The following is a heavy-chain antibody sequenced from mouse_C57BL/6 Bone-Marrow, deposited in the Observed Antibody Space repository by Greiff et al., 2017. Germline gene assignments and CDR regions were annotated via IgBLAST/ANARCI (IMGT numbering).Heavy chain of an antibody. Sequence: EVKLVESGGGLVQPGGSLKLSCAASGIDFSRYWMSWVRRAPGQGLEWIGEINPDSSTINYAPSLKDKSIISRDNANNTPYLQLSNLTSEDTALYALEYGDDDGGCGYWGQGTTLTVSS. V-gene: IGHV4-1*01. CDR2: INPDSSTI. CDR3: EYGDDDGGCGY. CDR1: GIDFSRYW. D-gene: IGHD2-4*01. J-gene: IGHJ2*01.